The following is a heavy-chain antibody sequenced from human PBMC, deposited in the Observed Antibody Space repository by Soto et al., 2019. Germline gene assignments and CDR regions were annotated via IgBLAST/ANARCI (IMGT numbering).Heavy chain of an antibody. V-gene: IGHV1-46*04. Sequence: QVQLVQSGAEVMKPGASVKVSCKASGYTFTTYYIHWVRQAPGQGLEWMGIINPSGGSTTYAQKLQGRVTMNRDTSTSTVYMELSRLTSEDTAIYYCARGLVGATGDYWGQGTLVTVSS. CDR2: INPSGGST. J-gene: IGHJ4*02. D-gene: IGHD1-26*01. CDR3: ARGLVGATGDY. CDR1: GYTFTTYY.